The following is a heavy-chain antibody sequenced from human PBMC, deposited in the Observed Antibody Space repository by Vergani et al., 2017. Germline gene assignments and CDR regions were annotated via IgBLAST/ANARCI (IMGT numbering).Heavy chain of an antibody. V-gene: IGHV3-21*01. CDR3: ARSVVRGVIGTRFDP. Sequence: EVQLVESGGGLVKPGGSLRLSCAASGFTFSSYSMNWVRQAPGKGLEWVSSISSSSSYIYYADSVKGRFTISRDNAKNSLYLQMNSLRAEDTAVYYCARSVVRGVIGTRFDPWGQGTLVTVSS. CDR2: ISSSSSYI. J-gene: IGHJ5*02. CDR1: GFTFSSYS. D-gene: IGHD3-10*01.